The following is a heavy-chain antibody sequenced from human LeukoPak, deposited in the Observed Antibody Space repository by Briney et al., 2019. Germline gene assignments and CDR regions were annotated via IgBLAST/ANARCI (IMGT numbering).Heavy chain of an antibody. CDR3: ARLNYSSGWIH. J-gene: IGHJ4*02. CDR1: GGSISSYY. CDR2: IYYSGST. V-gene: IGHV4-59*08. Sequence: SETLSLTCTVSGGSISSYYWSWIRQPPGKGLEWIGYIYYSGSTNYNPSLKSRVTISVDTSKNQFSLKLSSVTAADTAVYYCARLNYSSGWIHWGQGTLVTASS. D-gene: IGHD6-19*01.